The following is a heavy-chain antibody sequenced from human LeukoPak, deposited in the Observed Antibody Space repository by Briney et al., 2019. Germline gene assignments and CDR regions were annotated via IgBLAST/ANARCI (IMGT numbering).Heavy chain of an antibody. Sequence: SGGSLRLSCAAPGFTFSSYAMSWVRQGPGKGLEWVSAISGSGGSTYYADSVKGRFTISRDNSKNTLYLQMNSLRAEDTAVYYCARVPAASLSGWWFDPWGQGTLVTVSS. D-gene: IGHD2-2*01. J-gene: IGHJ5*02. CDR1: GFTFSSYA. CDR2: ISGSGGST. V-gene: IGHV3-23*01. CDR3: ARVPAASLSGWWFDP.